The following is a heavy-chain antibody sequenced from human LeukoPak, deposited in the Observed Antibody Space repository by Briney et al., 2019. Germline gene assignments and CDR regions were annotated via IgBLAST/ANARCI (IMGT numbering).Heavy chain of an antibody. CDR1: GGSISSGDYY. D-gene: IGHD3-3*01. CDR3: AREVITIFGVVTGLDY. J-gene: IGHJ4*02. Sequence: SQTLSLTCTVSGGSISSGDYYWSWIRQPPGTGLEWIGYIYYSGSTYYNPSLKSRVTISVDTSKNQFSLKLSSVTAADTAVYYCAREVITIFGVVTGLDYWGQGTLVTVSS. V-gene: IGHV4-30-4*08. CDR2: IYYSGST.